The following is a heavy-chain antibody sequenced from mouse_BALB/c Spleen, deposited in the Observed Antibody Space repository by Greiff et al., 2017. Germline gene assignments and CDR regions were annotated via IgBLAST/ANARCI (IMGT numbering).Heavy chain of an antibody. J-gene: IGHJ1*01. CDR1: GYTFTDYW. Sequence: QVQLQQPGAELVMPGASVKMSCKASGYTFTDYWMHWVKQRPGQGLEWIGAIDTSDSYTSYNQKFKGKATLTVDESSSTAYMQLSSLTSEDSAVYYCARWGGSLYWYFDVWGAGTTVTVSS. CDR2: IDTSDSYT. CDR3: ARWGGSLYWYFDV. D-gene: IGHD1-1*02. V-gene: IGHV1-69*01.